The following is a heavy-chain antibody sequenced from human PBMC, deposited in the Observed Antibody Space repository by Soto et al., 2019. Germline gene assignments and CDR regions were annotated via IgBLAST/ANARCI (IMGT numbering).Heavy chain of an antibody. Sequence: ASVKVSCKASGYTFTSYAMHWVRQAPGQRLEWMGWINAGNGNTKYSQKFQGRVTITRDTSASTAYMELSSLRSEDTAVYYCARDPGGGYNFWYYGMDVWGQGTTVTVSS. CDR2: INAGNGNT. CDR3: ARDPGGGYNFWYYGMDV. CDR1: GYTFTSYA. D-gene: IGHD5-12*01. V-gene: IGHV1-3*01. J-gene: IGHJ6*02.